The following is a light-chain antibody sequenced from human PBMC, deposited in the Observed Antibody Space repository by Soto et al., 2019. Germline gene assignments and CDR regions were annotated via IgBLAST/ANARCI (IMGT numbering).Light chain of an antibody. V-gene: IGKV3-15*01. CDR2: GVS. CDR3: QQSNNWPPLT. Sequence: EIVMTQSPATLSVSPGETATLSCRASQSVAGNLAWYQPKPGQPPRLLIYGVSTRATGVPARFSGSGSETDFSLTISSLQIEDFALYYCQQSNNWPPLTFGGGTKVEIK. J-gene: IGKJ4*01. CDR1: QSVAGN.